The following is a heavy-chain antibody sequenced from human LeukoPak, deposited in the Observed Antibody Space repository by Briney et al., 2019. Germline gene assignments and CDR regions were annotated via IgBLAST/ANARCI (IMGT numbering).Heavy chain of an antibody. CDR2: IKSKTDGGTP. V-gene: IGHV3-15*01. J-gene: IGHJ4*02. CDR3: TKDTEQLGVLLGFGDSESGFDY. CDR1: GFTFSNAW. Sequence: GGSLRLSCAASGFTFSNAWMSWVRQAPGKGLEWVGRIKSKTDGGTPDYAAPVKGRFTISRDDSKNTLYLQLNSLKTEDTAVYYCTKDTEQLGVLLGFGDSESGFDYWGQGTLVTVSS. D-gene: IGHD3-10*01.